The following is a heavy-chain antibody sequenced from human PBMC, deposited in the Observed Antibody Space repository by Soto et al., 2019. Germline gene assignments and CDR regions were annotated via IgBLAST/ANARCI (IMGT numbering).Heavy chain of an antibody. CDR1: GGSISSSTYY. V-gene: IGHV4-39*01. CDR2: VYYSGST. D-gene: IGHD3-22*01. J-gene: IGHJ4*02. Sequence: ETLSLTCTVSGGSISSSTYYWGWIRQPPGKGLEWIGSVYYSGSTYYNPSLKSRVTISVDTSNNQFSLKLNSVTAADTAVYYCARHQYYYDSSGYTLDYWGQGTLVTVSS. CDR3: ARHQYYYDSSGYTLDY.